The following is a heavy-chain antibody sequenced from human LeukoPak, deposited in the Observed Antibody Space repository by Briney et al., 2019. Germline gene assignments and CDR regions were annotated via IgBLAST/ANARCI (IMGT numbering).Heavy chain of an antibody. V-gene: IGHV3-30*02. CDR3: ARDQYNSSGIYAGIDY. CDR2: IRYDGSIK. CDR1: GFTFSSYG. J-gene: IGHJ4*02. D-gene: IGHD1-26*01. Sequence: GGSLRLSCAASGFTFSSYGIHWVRQAPGKGLEWVTFIRYDGSIKYYADSVKGRFTISRDNAKNSLYLQMNSLRAEDTAVYYCARDQYNSSGIYAGIDYWGQGILVTVSS.